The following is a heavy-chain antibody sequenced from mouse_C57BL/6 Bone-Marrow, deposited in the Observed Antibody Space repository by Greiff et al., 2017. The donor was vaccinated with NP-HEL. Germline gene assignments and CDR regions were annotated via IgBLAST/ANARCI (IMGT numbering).Heavy chain of an antibody. CDR1: GFTFSSYA. V-gene: IGHV5-4*01. J-gene: IGHJ1*03. D-gene: IGHD4-1*01. CDR2: ISDGGSYT. CDR3: ARDLTGKGYFDV. Sequence: EVQLVESGGGLVKPGGSLKLSCAASGFTFSSYAMSWVRQTPEKRLEWVATISDGGSYTYYPDNVKGRFTISRDNAKNNLYLQMSHLKSEDTAMYYCARDLTGKGYFDVWGTGTTVTVSS.